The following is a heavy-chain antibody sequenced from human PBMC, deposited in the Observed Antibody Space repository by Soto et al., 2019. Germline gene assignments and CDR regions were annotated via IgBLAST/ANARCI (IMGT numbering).Heavy chain of an antibody. CDR2: ISYDGSNK. D-gene: IGHD2-2*01. Sequence: PGGSLRLSCAASGFTFSSYGMHWVRQAPGKGLEWVAVISYDGSNKYYADSVKGRFTISRDNSKNTLYLQMNSLRAEDTAVYYCARDRGSTSCYGCLSEFDPWGQGTLVTVSS. CDR3: ARDRGSTSCYGCLSEFDP. J-gene: IGHJ5*02. CDR1: GFTFSSYG. V-gene: IGHV3-30*03.